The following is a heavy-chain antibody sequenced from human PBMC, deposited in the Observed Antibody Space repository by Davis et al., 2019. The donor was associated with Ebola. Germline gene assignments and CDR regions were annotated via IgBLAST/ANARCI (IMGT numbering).Heavy chain of an antibody. V-gene: IGHV4-61*01. Sequence: PSETLSLTCTVSGGSVSSGSYYWSWIRQPPGKGLEWIGYIYYSGSTNYNPSLKSRVTISVDTSKNQFSLKLSSVTAADTAVYYCARCPVLRFLEWLFEGPIWGQGTMVTVSS. CDR3: ARCPVLRFLEWLFEGPI. D-gene: IGHD3-3*01. J-gene: IGHJ3*02. CDR1: GGSVSSGSYY. CDR2: IYYSGST.